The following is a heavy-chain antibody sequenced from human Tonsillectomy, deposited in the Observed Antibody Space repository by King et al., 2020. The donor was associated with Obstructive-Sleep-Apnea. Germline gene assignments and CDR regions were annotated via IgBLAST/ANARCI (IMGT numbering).Heavy chain of an antibody. CDR3: AKDRCDYVWGSYPIFDY. D-gene: IGHD3-16*02. V-gene: IGHV3-23*04. J-gene: IGHJ4*02. Sequence: VQLVESGGGLVQPGGSLRLSCAASGFTFSSYAMSWVRQAPGKGLEWVSVIRGSVISTYYAGSVKGRFTISRDNSKNTLYLQMNSLRAEDTAVYYCAKDRCDYVWGSYPIFDYWGQGTLVTVSS. CDR1: GFTFSSYA. CDR2: IRGSVIST.